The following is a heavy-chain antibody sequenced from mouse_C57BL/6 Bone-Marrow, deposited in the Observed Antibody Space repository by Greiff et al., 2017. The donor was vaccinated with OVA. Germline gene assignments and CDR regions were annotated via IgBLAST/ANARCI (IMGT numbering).Heavy chain of an antibody. V-gene: IGHV1-78*01. J-gene: IGHJ4*01. Sequence: QVQLKESDAELVKPGASVKISCKVSGYTFTDHTIHWMKQRPEQGLEWIGYIYPRDGSTKYNEKFKGKATLTADKSSSTAYMQLNSLTSEDSAVYFCAREGNYYGSPYYAMDYWGQGTSVTVSS. D-gene: IGHD1-1*01. CDR2: IYPRDGST. CDR3: AREGNYYGSPYYAMDY. CDR1: GYTFTDHT.